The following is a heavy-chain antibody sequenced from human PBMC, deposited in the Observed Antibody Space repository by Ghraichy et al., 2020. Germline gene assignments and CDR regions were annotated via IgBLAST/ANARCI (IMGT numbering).Heavy chain of an antibody. D-gene: IGHD3-22*01. Sequence: GGSLRLSCVASESTFGAYAVSWVRQAPGRGLEWVSATSGSGHATTYADSVKGRFTISRDNSKNTLYLQMNSLRAEDTAVYYCAKNYDSSGYYTRGYFYGMDVWGQGTTVTVSS. V-gene: IGHV3-23*01. CDR1: ESTFGAYA. J-gene: IGHJ6*02. CDR3: AKNYDSSGYYTRGYFYGMDV. CDR2: TSGSGHAT.